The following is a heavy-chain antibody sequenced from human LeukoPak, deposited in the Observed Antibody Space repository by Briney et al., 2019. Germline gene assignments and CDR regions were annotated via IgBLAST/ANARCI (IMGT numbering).Heavy chain of an antibody. Sequence: SETLSLTCAVSGYSISSGYYWGWIRQPPGKGLEWIGSIYYSGSTYYNPSLKSRVTISVDTSKNQFSLKLSSVTAADTAVYYCARRVLWFGTIDYWGQGTLVTVSS. V-gene: IGHV4-38-2*01. CDR3: ARRVLWFGTIDY. CDR1: GYSISSGYY. CDR2: IYYSGST. J-gene: IGHJ4*02. D-gene: IGHD3-10*01.